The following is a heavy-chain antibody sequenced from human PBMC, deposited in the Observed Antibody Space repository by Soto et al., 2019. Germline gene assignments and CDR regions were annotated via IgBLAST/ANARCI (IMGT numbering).Heavy chain of an antibody. CDR3: ARGGLGFCSNGVCYSWFDS. D-gene: IGHD2-8*01. CDR1: GYTFTSYS. Sequence: ASVKVSCKASGYTFTSYSIHWVRQAPGQGLEWMGIINPSGGSTSYAQRFQGRVTMTRDTSTSTVYMELSSLRSEDTAVYYCARGGLGFCSNGVCYSWFDSWGQGTLVTVSS. V-gene: IGHV1-46*01. CDR2: INPSGGST. J-gene: IGHJ5*01.